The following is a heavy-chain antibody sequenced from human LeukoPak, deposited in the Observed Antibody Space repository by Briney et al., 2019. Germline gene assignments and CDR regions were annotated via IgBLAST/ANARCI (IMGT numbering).Heavy chain of an antibody. V-gene: IGHV4-30-4*01. D-gene: IGHD6-19*01. CDR3: ARTTSSGWTWG. Sequence: SETLSLTCTVSGGSISSGDSYWSWLRQPPGKGLEWIGYIYHSGSTYYNPSLKSRVTISVDTSKNQFSLKLSSVTAADTAVYYCARTTSSGWTWGWGQGTLVTVSS. J-gene: IGHJ4*02. CDR1: GGSISSGDSY. CDR2: IYHSGST.